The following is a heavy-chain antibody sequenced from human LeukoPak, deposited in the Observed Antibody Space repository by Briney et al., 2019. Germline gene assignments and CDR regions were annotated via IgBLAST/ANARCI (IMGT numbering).Heavy chain of an antibody. J-gene: IGHJ4*02. CDR1: GFTFSSYA. CDR2: ISGSGGTT. V-gene: IGHV3-23*01. CDR3: AKGLRYFDY. Sequence: AGGSLRLSCAASGFTFSSYAVSWVRQAPGKGLEWVSAISGSGGTTYYADSVKGRFTISRDNSKNTLFLQMNSLRAEGTALYYCAKGLRYFDYWGQGTLVTVSS.